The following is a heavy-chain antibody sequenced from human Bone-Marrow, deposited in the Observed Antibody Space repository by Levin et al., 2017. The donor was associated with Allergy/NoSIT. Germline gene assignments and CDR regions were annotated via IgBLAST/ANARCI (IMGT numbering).Heavy chain of an antibody. J-gene: IGHJ4*02. CDR1: GYIFSTHA. CDR3: VRSADIVLTRSDY. D-gene: IGHD2-8*01. V-gene: IGHV3-23*01. Sequence: GGSLRLSCAASGYIFSTHAMSWVRQAQGKGLEWVSGISGSGDVSNYAGGFQGRFTISRDNSKKTLYLEMNSLRPEDTALYFCVRSADIVLTRSDYWGQGVRVTVSS. CDR2: ISGSGDVS.